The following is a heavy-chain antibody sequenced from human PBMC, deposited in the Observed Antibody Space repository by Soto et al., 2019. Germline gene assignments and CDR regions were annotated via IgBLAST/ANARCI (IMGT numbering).Heavy chain of an antibody. CDR1: GFTFSSYA. V-gene: IGHV3-30-3*01. D-gene: IGHD3-3*01. CDR2: ISYDGSNK. CDR3: ARASKNRGPYYDFWSGYYGDY. J-gene: IGHJ4*02. Sequence: GGSLRLSCAASGFTFSSYAMHWVRQAPGKGLEWVAVISYDGSNKYYADSVKGRFTISRDNSKNTLYLQMNSLRAEDTAVYYCARASKNRGPYYDFWSGYYGDYWGQGTLVTVS.